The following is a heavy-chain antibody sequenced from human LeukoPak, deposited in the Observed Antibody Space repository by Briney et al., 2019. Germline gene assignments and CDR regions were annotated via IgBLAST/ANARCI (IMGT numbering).Heavy chain of an antibody. D-gene: IGHD3-16*02. J-gene: IGHJ4*02. Sequence: SETLSLTCAVYGGSFSGYYWSWIRQPPGKGLEWIGEINHSGSTNYNPSLKSRVTISVDTSRNHFSLNVRSVTAADTAVYYCARHTLSLDDYIWGSYRNNYFDYWGQGTPVTVSS. V-gene: IGHV4-34*01. CDR1: GGSFSGYY. CDR2: INHSGST. CDR3: ARHTLSLDDYIWGSYRNNYFDY.